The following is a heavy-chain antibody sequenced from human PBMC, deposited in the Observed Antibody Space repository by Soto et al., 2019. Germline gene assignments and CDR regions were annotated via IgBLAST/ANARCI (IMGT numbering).Heavy chain of an antibody. J-gene: IGHJ6*03. Sequence: SETLSLTCAVYGGSFSGYYWSWIRQRPGKGLEWIGEVNHSGSTNYNPSLKSRVTISVDTSKNQFSLKLSSVTAADTAVYYCARVSCSGGSCYYPDYYYFMDVWGKGTTVTVSS. D-gene: IGHD2-15*01. CDR2: VNHSGST. CDR1: GGSFSGYY. CDR3: ARVSCSGGSCYYPDYYYFMDV. V-gene: IGHV4-34*01.